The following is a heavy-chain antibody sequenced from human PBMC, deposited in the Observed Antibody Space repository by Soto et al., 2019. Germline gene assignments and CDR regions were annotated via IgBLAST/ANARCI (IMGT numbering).Heavy chain of an antibody. CDR1: GDSISSGDFY. V-gene: IGHV4-31*03. CDR2: IYYSGRT. CDR3: ARVFLLYFFDY. J-gene: IGHJ4*02. D-gene: IGHD2-15*01. Sequence: QVQLQESGPGLVKPSQTLSLTCSVSGDSISSGDFYWSWIRQHPGKGLEWIGHIYYSGRTYYNPSLQSRVTISVDTSKNQFSLRLRSVTAADAAVYYCARVFLLYFFDYWGQGTLVTVSS.